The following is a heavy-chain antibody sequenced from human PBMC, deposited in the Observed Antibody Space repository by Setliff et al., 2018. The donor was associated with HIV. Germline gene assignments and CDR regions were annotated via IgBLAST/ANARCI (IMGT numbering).Heavy chain of an antibody. CDR3: ARVLYSSGWWQSAGPDAFDI. CDR2: IKEDGSEK. V-gene: IGHV3-7*01. Sequence: PGGSLRLSCVASGLTFSNYWMSWVRQAPGKGLQWVANIKEDGSEKYYVGSVKGRFNISRDNAKNSLYLQMNSLRVEDTAVYYCARVLYSSGWWQSAGPDAFDIWGQGTMVTVSS. D-gene: IGHD3-22*01. J-gene: IGHJ3*02. CDR1: GLTFSNYW.